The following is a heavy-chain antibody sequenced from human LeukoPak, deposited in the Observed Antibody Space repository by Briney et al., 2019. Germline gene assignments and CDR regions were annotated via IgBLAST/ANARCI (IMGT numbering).Heavy chain of an antibody. CDR2: ISSSGSTI. CDR1: GFTFSSYE. D-gene: IGHD3-22*01. Sequence: PGGSLRLSCAASGFTFSSYEMNWVRQAPGKGLEWVSYISSSGSTIYYADSVKGRFTISRDNAKNSLYLQMNSLRAEDTAVYYCARTTRDDLYYDSSGYLHTSRVYWGQGTLVTVSS. CDR3: ARTTRDDLYYDSSGYLHTSRVY. J-gene: IGHJ4*02. V-gene: IGHV3-48*03.